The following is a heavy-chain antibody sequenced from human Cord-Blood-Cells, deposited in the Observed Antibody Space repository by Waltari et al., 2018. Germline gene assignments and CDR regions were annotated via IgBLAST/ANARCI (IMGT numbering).Heavy chain of an antibody. D-gene: IGHD2-2*01. Sequence: QVQLQESGPGLVKPSETLSLTCTVSGGSISCHYWSWIRQPPGKGLEWIGYIYYGGSTHYTPSLESRGTISVDTSKNQFALKLSSVTAADTAVYYCAREGIVVVPAAAHYYYYGMDVWGQGTTVTVSS. J-gene: IGHJ6*02. V-gene: IGHV4-59*11. CDR1: GGSISCHY. CDR3: AREGIVVVPAAAHYYYYGMDV. CDR2: IYYGGST.